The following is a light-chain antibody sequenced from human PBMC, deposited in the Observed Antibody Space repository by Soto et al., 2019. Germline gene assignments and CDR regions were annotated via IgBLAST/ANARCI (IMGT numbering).Light chain of an antibody. V-gene: IGLV2-14*01. Sequence: QSALTQPASVSGSPGQTITISCTGTSSDVGGYNYVSWYQQHPGKVPKLMIYEVSNRPSGVSNRFSGSKSGNTASLTISGLQAEDDADDYCSSYTGSSTQVFGGGTKLTVL. CDR2: EVS. CDR3: SSYTGSSTQV. CDR1: SSDVGGYNY. J-gene: IGLJ3*02.